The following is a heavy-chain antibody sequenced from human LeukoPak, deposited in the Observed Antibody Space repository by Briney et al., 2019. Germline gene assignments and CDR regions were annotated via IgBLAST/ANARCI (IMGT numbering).Heavy chain of an antibody. V-gene: IGHV3-7*01. CDR1: GFTFSSYW. D-gene: IGHD1-26*01. CDR2: IRQDGSVQ. Sequence: GGSLRLSCAASGFTFSSYWMSWVRQAPGKGLEWVADIRQDGSVQNYVDSVKGRFTISRDNPKNSVYLQMSSLRAEDTAVYYCARGLRVGDYWGQGTLVTVSS. CDR3: ARGLRVGDY. J-gene: IGHJ4*02.